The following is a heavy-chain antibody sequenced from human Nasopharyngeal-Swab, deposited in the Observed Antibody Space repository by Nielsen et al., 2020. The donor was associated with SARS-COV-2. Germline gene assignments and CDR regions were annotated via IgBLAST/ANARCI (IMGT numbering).Heavy chain of an antibody. CDR2: IKRKVDGGAT. CDR3: TAVDPDFSGIYGDFDY. J-gene: IGHJ4*02. V-gene: IGHV3-15*07. CDR1: GITVNNAW. Sequence: GESLKISCAVSGITVNNAWMNWVRQAPGKGLELVGRIKRKVDGGATDYAAHVRGRFTISRDDSKNTLSLQMNSLKTEDTAVYFCTAVDPDFSGIYGDFDYWGPGTLVTVSS. D-gene: IGHD6-19*01.